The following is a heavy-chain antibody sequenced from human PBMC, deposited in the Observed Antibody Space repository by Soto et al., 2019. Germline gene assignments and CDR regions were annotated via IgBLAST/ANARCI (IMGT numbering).Heavy chain of an antibody. D-gene: IGHD2-2*01. CDR1: GGSFSGYY. J-gene: IGHJ5*02. V-gene: IGHV4-34*01. CDR3: ARGYCSSTSCYAHWFDP. CDR2: INHSGST. Sequence: ASETLSLTCAVYGGSFSGYYWSWIRQPPGKGLEWIGEINHSGSTNYNPSLKSRVTISVDTSKNQFSLKLSSVTAADTAVYYCARGYCSSTSCYAHWFDPWGQGTLVTVS.